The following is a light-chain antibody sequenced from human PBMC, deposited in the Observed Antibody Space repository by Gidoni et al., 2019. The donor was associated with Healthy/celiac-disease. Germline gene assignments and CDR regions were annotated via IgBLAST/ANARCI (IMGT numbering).Light chain of an antibody. Sequence: QSALTPPASGSGSPWPAITISCTGTSSDVGSYNPVSWYQQHPGKAPKFLIYEDSKRPSGVSNRFSASKSGTTASLTISGLQAEDEADYYCCSYASSSTVVFGGGTKVTVL. CDR2: EDS. V-gene: IGLV2-23*01. CDR3: CSYASSSTVV. J-gene: IGLJ2*01. CDR1: SSDVGSYNP.